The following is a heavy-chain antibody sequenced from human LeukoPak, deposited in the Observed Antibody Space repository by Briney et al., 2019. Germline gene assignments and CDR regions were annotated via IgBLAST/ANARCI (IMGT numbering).Heavy chain of an antibody. CDR3: EKVSSYGLYYFDY. V-gene: IGHV3-23*01. Sequence: GGSLRLSCAASGFTFNSYAMSWVRQAPGKGPAWVSGISGSGGSTYYADSVKGRFTISRDNSKNTLYLQMNSLRAEDTAVYYCEKVSSYGLYYFDYWGQGTLVTVSS. J-gene: IGHJ4*02. D-gene: IGHD5-18*01. CDR2: ISGSGGST. CDR1: GFTFNSYA.